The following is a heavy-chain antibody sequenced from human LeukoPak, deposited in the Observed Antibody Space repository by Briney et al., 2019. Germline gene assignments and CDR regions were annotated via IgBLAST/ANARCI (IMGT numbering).Heavy chain of an antibody. CDR1: GFTLDDYG. CDR3: ATYPPGRTYLPH. CDR2: INWIGDTT. D-gene: IGHD1-1*01. J-gene: IGHJ1*01. V-gene: IGHV3-20*04. Sequence: GGSLRLSCAAAGFTLDDYGMTWGRHVPGKGLEWIAEINWIGDTTRYGDSVKGRFTISRDNAKNSLDLKINSLRVEDTAFYYSATYPPGRTYLPHWGQGTVVTVSS.